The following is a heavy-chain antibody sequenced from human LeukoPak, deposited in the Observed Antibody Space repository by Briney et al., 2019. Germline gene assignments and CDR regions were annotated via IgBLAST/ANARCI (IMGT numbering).Heavy chain of an antibody. CDR2: IKQDGSEK. CDR1: GFTFSSYW. CDR3: ASPRWLQSVYYYYYMDV. Sequence: GGSLRLSCAASGFTFSSYWMSWVRQAPGKGLEWVANIKQDGSEKYCVDSVKGRFTISRDNAKNSLYLQMNSLRAEDTAVYYCASPRWLQSVYYYYYMDVWGKGTTVTVSS. D-gene: IGHD5-24*01. V-gene: IGHV3-7*01. J-gene: IGHJ6*03.